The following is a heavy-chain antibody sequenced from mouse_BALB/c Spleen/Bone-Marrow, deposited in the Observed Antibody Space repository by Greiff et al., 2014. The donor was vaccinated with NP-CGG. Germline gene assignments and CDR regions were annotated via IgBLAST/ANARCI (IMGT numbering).Heavy chain of an antibody. Sequence: EVNLVESGGGLVKPGGSLKLSCAASGFTFSDFYMFWFRQTPEKRLEWVATISDGGTYTYYPDSVKGRFTISRDNAKNNLYLQMSSLKSEDTAIYYCARSGERYGAMDYRGQGTSVTVSS. D-gene: IGHD1-1*02. CDR2: ISDGGTYT. V-gene: IGHV5-4*02. CDR3: ARSGERYGAMDY. J-gene: IGHJ4*01. CDR1: GFTFSDFY.